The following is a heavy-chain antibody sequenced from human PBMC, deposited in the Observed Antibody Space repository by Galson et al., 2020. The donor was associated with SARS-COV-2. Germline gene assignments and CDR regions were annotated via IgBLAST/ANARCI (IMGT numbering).Heavy chain of an antibody. CDR2: VYYSGST. J-gene: IGHJ5*02. CDR3: ARELSVAPRVGANWFDP. V-gene: IGHV4-39*07. CDR1: GGSISSSSYY. Sequence: SETLSLTCTVSGGSISSSSYYWGWIRQPPGRGLDWIGSVYYSGSTYYNPSLRSRVTISVDTSKNQFSLKLNSVTAADTAVYYCARELSVAPRVGANWFDPWGQGTLVAVSS. D-gene: IGHD6-19*01.